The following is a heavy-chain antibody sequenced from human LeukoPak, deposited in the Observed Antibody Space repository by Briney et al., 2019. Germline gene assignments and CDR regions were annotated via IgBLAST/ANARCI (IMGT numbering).Heavy chain of an antibody. CDR2: INTNTGNP. D-gene: IGHD2-15*01. CDR3: ARHSSSNAFDI. V-gene: IGHV7-4-1*02. CDR1: GYTFTSYA. J-gene: IGHJ3*02. Sequence: ASVKVSCKASGYTFTSYAMSWVRQAPGQGREWMGWINTNTGNPTYAQGFTGRFVFSLDTSVSTAYLQISSLKAEDTAVYYCARHSSSNAFDIWGQGTMVTVSS.